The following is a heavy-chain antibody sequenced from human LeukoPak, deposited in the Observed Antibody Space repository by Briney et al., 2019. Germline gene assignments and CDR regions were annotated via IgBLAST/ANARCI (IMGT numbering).Heavy chain of an antibody. CDR3: ARDRTYYDTSGYGL. D-gene: IGHD3-22*01. CDR2: IGTRSNPI. Sequence: PGGSLRLSCAASGFSFSDFYMSWIRQAPGTGLEWISYIGTRSNPIYYADSVKGRFTISRDDAKNSLYLQMNSLRDEDTAVYYCARDRTYYDTSGYGLWGQGTLVTVSS. J-gene: IGHJ4*02. V-gene: IGHV3-11*01. CDR1: GFSFSDFY.